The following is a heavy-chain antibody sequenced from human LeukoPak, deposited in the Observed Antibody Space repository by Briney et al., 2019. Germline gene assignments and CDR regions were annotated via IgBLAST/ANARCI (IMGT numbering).Heavy chain of an antibody. J-gene: IGHJ6*03. V-gene: IGHV4-4*07. D-gene: IGHD3-10*01. CDR2: IFTSGIT. Sequence: SETLSLTCTVSGGSISIYYWNWIRQPAGKGLECIGRIFTSGITIYNPSLKSRVTMSVDTSKNQFSLNLSSVTAADTAVYYCARESSGTYYNPLGYMDVWGKGTTVTVSS. CDR3: ARESSGTYYNPLGYMDV. CDR1: GGSISIYY.